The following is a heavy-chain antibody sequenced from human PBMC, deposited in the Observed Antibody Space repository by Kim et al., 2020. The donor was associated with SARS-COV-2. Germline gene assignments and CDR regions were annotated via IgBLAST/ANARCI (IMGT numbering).Heavy chain of an antibody. CDR3: ARDLRYPSSRWPYFDY. V-gene: IGHV4-39*07. D-gene: IGHD6-6*01. J-gene: IGHJ4*02. Sequence: SLKSRVTISVDTSKNQFSLKLSSVTAADTAVYYCARDLRYPSSRWPYFDYWGQGTLVTVSS.